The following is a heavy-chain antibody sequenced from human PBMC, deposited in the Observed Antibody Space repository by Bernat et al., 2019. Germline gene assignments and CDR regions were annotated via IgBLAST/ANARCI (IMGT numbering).Heavy chain of an antibody. J-gene: IGHJ4*02. V-gene: IGHV3-53*01. CDR3: ASVSGGYHYYFDY. D-gene: IGHD3-16*01. CDR1: GFTVSSKY. Sequence: EVQLVESGGNLIQPGGSLRLSCAASGFTVSSKYMSWVRQAPGKGLEWVSVIYSDGDTYYADAVKGRFTISRDSFKNTLYLQMNSLGTEATAVYYCASVSGGYHYYFDYWGQGALVTVSS. CDR2: IYSDGDT.